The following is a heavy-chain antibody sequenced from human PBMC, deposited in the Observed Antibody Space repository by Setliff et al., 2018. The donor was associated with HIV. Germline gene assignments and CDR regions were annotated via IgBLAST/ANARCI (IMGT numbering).Heavy chain of an antibody. D-gene: IGHD6-19*01. CDR1: GYTFTSYG. V-gene: IGHV1-18*01. Sequence: ASVKVSCKASGYTFTSYGISWVRQAPGQGLEWMGWISAYNGNKNYAQKLQGRVTMTTDTSTSTAYMELRSLSSDDTAVYYCARGGVTVAGTSYYYGMDVWGQGTTVTVSS. J-gene: IGHJ6*02. CDR3: ARGGVTVAGTSYYYGMDV. CDR2: ISAYNGNK.